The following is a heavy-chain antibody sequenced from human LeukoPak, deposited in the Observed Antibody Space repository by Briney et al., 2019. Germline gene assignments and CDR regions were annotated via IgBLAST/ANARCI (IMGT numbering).Heavy chain of an antibody. CDR3: ARDRPGIGYFDL. J-gene: IGHJ2*01. CDR2: ISAYNGNT. CDR1: GYTFTSYG. V-gene: IGHV1-18*01. D-gene: IGHD1-14*01. Sequence: ASVKVSCKASGYTFTSYGISWVRQAPGQGLEWMGWISAYNGNTNYAQKLQGRVTMTRDTSTSTVYMELSSLRSEDTAVYYCARDRPGIGYFDLWGRGTLVTVSS.